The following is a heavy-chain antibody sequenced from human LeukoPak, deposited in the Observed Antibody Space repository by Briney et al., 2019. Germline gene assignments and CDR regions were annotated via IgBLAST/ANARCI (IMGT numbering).Heavy chain of an antibody. V-gene: IGHV3-23*01. CDR3: AKGLNSGFYSASDY. J-gene: IGHJ4*02. D-gene: IGHD3-22*01. CDR1: GFSFSNFA. CDR2: ISGSGDNT. Sequence: GGSLRLSCAASGFSFSNFAMSWVRQAPGKGLWWVSTISGSGDNTYSADSVKGRLTISRDNSKNTLSLQMNSLRAEDTAVYYCAKGLNSGFYSASDYWGQGTLVTVSS.